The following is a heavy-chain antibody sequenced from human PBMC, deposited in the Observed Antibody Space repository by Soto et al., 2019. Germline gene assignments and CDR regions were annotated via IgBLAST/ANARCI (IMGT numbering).Heavy chain of an antibody. CDR2: IYSSGNT. V-gene: IGHV4-4*07. D-gene: IGHD3-3*01. J-gene: IGHJ5*02. CDR3: ARGQRFSDWFDP. CDR1: GGTISGYY. Sequence: XGTLDLTCSVSGGTISGYYWTGIRQPAGKGLEWIGRIYSSGNTKYNPSLQSRVTMSLDTSNNQFSLRLTSVTAADTAVYYCARGQRFSDWFDPWGQGTLVTVSS.